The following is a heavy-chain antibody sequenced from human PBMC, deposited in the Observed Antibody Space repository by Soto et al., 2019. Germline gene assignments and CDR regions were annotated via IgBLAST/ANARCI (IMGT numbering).Heavy chain of an antibody. CDR2: IIPIFGTA. J-gene: IGHJ6*02. D-gene: IGHD2-15*01. V-gene: IGHV1-69*06. CDR3: AREGDCSGGSCYQYYYYGMDV. Sequence: QVQLVQSGAEVKKPGSSVKVSCKASGGTFSSYAISWVRQAPGQGLEWMGGIIPIFGTANYAQKFQGRVTSTGDKSTSTAYMELSSLRSEDTAVYYCAREGDCSGGSCYQYYYYGMDVWGQGTTVTVSS. CDR1: GGTFSSYA.